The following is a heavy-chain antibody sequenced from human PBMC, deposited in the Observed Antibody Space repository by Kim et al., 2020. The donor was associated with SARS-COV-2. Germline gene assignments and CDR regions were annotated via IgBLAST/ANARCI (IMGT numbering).Heavy chain of an antibody. J-gene: IGHJ6*02. CDR3: ARDLRKTAYYYYGMDV. V-gene: IGHV3-30*01. Sequence: SVEGRFTKSRDHSKNTLYLQMNSLRAEDTAVYYCARDLRKTAYYYYGMDVWGQGTTVTVSS. D-gene: IGHD3-16*01.